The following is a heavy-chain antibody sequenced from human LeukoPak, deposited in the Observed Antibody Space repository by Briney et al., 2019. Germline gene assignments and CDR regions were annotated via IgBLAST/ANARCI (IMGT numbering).Heavy chain of an antibody. J-gene: IGHJ5*02. D-gene: IGHD6-6*01. CDR3: ARDIAARPSGFDP. CDR2: INPNSGGT. V-gene: IGHV1-2*06. Sequence: ASVKVSCKASGYTFTGYYMHWVRQAPGQGLEWMERINPNSGGTNYAQKFQGRVTMTRDTSISTAYMELSRLRSDDTAVYYCARDIAARPSGFDPWGQGTLVTVSS. CDR1: GYTFTGYY.